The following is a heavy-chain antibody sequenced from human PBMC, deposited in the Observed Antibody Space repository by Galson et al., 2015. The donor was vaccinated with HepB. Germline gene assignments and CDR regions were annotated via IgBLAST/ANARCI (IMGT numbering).Heavy chain of an antibody. D-gene: IGHD6-19*01. CDR3: AREYSSGWFNFDY. J-gene: IGHJ4*02. V-gene: IGHV3-48*04. CDR1: TFIFSTYS. Sequence: SLRLSCAASTFIFSTYSMNWVRQAPGKGLEWVSYISSSSTTIYYADSVKGRFTISRDNAKNSLYLQMNSLRAEDTAVYYCAREYSSGWFNFDYWGQGTLVTVSS. CDR2: ISSSSTTI.